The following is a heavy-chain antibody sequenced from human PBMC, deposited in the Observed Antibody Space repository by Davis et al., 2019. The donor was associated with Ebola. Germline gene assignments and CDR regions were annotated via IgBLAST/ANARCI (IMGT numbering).Heavy chain of an antibody. CDR3: ARTQTIVGATGYFDY. Sequence: PGGSLRLSCAASGFTFSSYAMHWVRQAPGKGLEWVAVISFDGSNKYYADSVKGRFTISRDNSKNTLYLQMNSLRAEDTAVYYCARTQTIVGATGYFDYWGQGTLVTVSS. CDR2: ISFDGSNK. CDR1: GFTFSSYA. J-gene: IGHJ4*02. D-gene: IGHD1-26*01. V-gene: IGHV3-30-3*01.